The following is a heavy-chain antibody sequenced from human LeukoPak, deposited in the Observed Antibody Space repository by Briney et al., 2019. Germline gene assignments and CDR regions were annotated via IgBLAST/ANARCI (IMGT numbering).Heavy chain of an antibody. V-gene: IGHV1-2*02. CDR2: MNPNSGGT. CDR1: GYTFTSYD. CDR3: ARDLYYDFWSGYCDY. D-gene: IGHD3-3*01. Sequence: ASVKVSCKASGYTFTSYDINWVRQATGQGLEWMGWMNPNSGGTNYAQKFQGRVTMTRDTSISTAYMELSRLRSDDTAVYYCARDLYYDFWSGYCDYWGQGTLVTVSS. J-gene: IGHJ4*02.